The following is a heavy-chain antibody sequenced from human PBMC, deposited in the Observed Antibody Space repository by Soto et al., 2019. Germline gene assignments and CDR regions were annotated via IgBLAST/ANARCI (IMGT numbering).Heavy chain of an antibody. D-gene: IGHD2-2*01. CDR3: ARDGDIVIVPGWLDP. Sequence: SVKGRFTISRDNAKNSLYLQMNSLRAEDTAVYYCARDGDIVIVPGWLDPWGQGTLVTVSS. J-gene: IGHJ5*02. V-gene: IGHV3-21*01.